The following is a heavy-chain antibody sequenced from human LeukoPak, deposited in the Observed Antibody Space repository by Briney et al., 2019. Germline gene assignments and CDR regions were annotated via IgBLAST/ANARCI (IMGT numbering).Heavy chain of an antibody. CDR3: ARDPSAVAINTYG. D-gene: IGHD6-13*01. Sequence: GGSLRLSCAASGFTFSNAWMSWVRQAPGKGLEWVSLIYSGGNTHYADSVKGRFTISRDSSRNTLYLQMNSLRVEDTAVYYCARDPSAVAINTYGWGQGTLVTVSS. J-gene: IGHJ4*02. CDR1: GFTFSNAW. CDR2: IYSGGNT. V-gene: IGHV3-66*01.